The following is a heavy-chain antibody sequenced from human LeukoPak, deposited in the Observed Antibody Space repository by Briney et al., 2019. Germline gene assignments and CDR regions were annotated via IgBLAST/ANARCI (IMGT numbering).Heavy chain of an antibody. CDR2: SSSSGSTI. J-gene: IGHJ4*02. D-gene: IGHD5-24*01. CDR1: GFTFSTYS. V-gene: IGHV3-48*02. CDR3: ARASFQRWLQLGGD. Sequence: GGSLRLSCAASGFTFSTYSMNWVRQAPGKGLEWVSYSSSSGSTIYYADSVKGRFTISRDNAKNSLYLQMNSLRDGDTAVYYCARASFQRWLQLGGDWGQGALVTVSS.